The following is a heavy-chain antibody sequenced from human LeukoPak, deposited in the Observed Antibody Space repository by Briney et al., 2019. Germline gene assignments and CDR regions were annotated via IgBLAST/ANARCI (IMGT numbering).Heavy chain of an antibody. CDR2: INHSGST. V-gene: IGHV4-34*01. Sequence: SETLSLTCAVYGGSFSGYYWNWIRQPPGEGLEWIREINHSGSTNYNPSLKSRVTISVDTSKSQFSLDLTSVTAADTAVYYCARADRGWQYYFDYWGQGNLVTVSS. J-gene: IGHJ4*02. CDR1: GGSFSGYY. CDR3: ARADRGWQYYFDY. D-gene: IGHD6-19*01.